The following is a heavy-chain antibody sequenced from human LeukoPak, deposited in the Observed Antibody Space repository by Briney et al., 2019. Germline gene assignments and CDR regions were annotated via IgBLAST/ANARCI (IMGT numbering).Heavy chain of an antibody. V-gene: IGHV3-66*04. J-gene: IGHJ4*02. CDR3: ARRRAASWSFDS. CDR2: IYTDGRT. CDR1: GFTVSSNY. Sequence: GGSLRLSCAASGFTVSSNYMGWVRQAPGKGLEWVSVIYTDGRTYSADSMKGRFTLSRDNSKNTLYLQMISLRAEDTAVYYCARRRAASWSFDSWGQGTLVTVSS. D-gene: IGHD6-13*01.